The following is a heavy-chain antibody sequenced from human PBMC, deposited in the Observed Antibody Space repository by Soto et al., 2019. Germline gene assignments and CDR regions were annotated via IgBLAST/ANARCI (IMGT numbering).Heavy chain of an antibody. CDR2: ISYDGSNK. CDR1: GFTFSSYG. Sequence: GGSLRFSCAASGFTFSSYGMHWVRQAPGKGLEWVAVISYDGSNKYYADSVKGRFTISRDNSKNTLYLQMNSLRAEDTAVYYCAKDAKEGLVYYYYYYMDVWGKGTTVTVSS. CDR3: AKDAKEGLVYYYYYYMDV. V-gene: IGHV3-30*18. J-gene: IGHJ6*03. D-gene: IGHD6-6*01.